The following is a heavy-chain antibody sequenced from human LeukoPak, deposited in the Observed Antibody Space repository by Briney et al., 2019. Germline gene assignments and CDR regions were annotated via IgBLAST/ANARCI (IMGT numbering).Heavy chain of an antibody. D-gene: IGHD3-16*01. V-gene: IGHV4-39*01. CDR1: GGSISSSSYY. J-gene: IGHJ4*02. CDR2: IYYSGST. CDR3: ARIDYYDGYDY. Sequence: PSETLSLTCTVSGGSISSSSYYWGWIRQPPGKGLEWIGSIYYSGSTYYNPSLKSRVTISVDTSKNQFSLKLSSVTAADTAVYYCARIDYYDGYDYWGQGTLVTVSS.